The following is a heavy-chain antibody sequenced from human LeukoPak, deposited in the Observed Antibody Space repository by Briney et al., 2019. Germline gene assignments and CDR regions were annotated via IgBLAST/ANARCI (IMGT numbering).Heavy chain of an antibody. CDR1: GFIFSSYW. CDR3: ARDWWTTTDY. CDR2: ISSDGSTT. J-gene: IGHJ4*01. V-gene: IGHV3-74*01. Sequence: PGGSLRLSCAASGFIFSSYWMHWVRQAPGKGLVWVSHISSDGSTTNYAGSVRGRFTISRDNAKNTLYLQMSSLRAEDTAVYYCARDWWTTTDYWGQGTLVTVSS. D-gene: IGHD2-15*01.